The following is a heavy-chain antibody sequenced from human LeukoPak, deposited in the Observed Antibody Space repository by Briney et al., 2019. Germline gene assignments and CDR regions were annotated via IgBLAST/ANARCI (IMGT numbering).Heavy chain of an antibody. CDR2: ISTTSDYI. J-gene: IGHJ4*02. CDR1: GFTFSSYA. Sequence: GGSLRLSCAASGFTFSSYAMSWVRQAPGKGLEWVSSISTTSDYIHYADSLKGRVAISRDNAKNSLYLQMNSLRAEDTAVYYCARGGIYSQGFDYWGQGSLVTVSS. V-gene: IGHV3-21*01. CDR3: ARGGIYSQGFDY. D-gene: IGHD6-13*01.